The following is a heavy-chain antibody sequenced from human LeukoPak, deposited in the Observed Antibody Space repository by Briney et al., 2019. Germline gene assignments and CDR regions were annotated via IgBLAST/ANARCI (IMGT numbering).Heavy chain of an antibody. Sequence: PGGSLTLSCAASGFTFSSYGMHWVRQAQGRGLEWVAVISYDCSNKYYADSVKGRFTSSRDNSKNTLYLQMNSLRAEDTAVYYCASTHNAYYYDNSGYYSLDYWGQGTLVTASS. D-gene: IGHD3-22*01. CDR1: GFTFSSYG. V-gene: IGHV3-30*03. CDR2: ISYDCSNK. CDR3: ASTHNAYYYDNSGYYSLDY. J-gene: IGHJ4*02.